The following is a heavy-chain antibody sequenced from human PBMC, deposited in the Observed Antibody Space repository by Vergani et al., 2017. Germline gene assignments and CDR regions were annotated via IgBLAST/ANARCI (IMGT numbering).Heavy chain of an antibody. D-gene: IGHD6-6*01. V-gene: IGHV4-59*12. CDR2: INHSGST. Sequence: QVQLQESGPGLVKPSETLSLTCSVSGDSISGYYWSWIRQPPGKGLEWIGEINHSGSTNYNPSLKSRVTISVDTSKNQFSLKLSSVTAADTAVYYCARGRGQLVQYYYYMDVWGKGTTVTVSS. CDR3: ARGRGQLVQYYYYMDV. J-gene: IGHJ6*03. CDR1: GDSISGYY.